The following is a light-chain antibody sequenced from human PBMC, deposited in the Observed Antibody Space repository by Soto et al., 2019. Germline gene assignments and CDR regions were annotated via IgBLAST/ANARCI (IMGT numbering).Light chain of an antibody. CDR2: EVS. Sequence: QSALTQPASVSGSPGQSITISCTGTSSDVGGYNYVSWYQHHPGKAPKLMIYEVSNRPSGVSNRFSGSKSGNTASLTISGLQAEDEADYYCISYTGSSTLVFGGGTKLTVL. J-gene: IGLJ2*01. CDR1: SSDVGGYNY. V-gene: IGLV2-14*01. CDR3: ISYTGSSTLV.